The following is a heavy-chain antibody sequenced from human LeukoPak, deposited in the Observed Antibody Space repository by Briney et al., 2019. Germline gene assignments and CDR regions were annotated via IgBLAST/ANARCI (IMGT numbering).Heavy chain of an antibody. Sequence: PGGSLRLSCAASGFTFSSYSMNWVRQAPGKGLEWVSSISSSSYIYYADSVKGRFTISRDNAKNSLYLQMNSLRAEDTAVYYCAREQYSSSWYSFGSIDYWGQGTLVTVSS. V-gene: IGHV3-21*01. CDR3: AREQYSSSWYSFGSIDY. D-gene: IGHD6-13*01. CDR2: ISSSSYI. J-gene: IGHJ4*02. CDR1: GFTFSSYS.